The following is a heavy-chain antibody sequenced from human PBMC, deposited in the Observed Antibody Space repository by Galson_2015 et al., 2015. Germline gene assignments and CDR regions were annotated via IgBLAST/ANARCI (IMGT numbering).Heavy chain of an antibody. V-gene: IGHV4-39*01. D-gene: IGHD3-10*01. CDR2: ISYSGST. Sequence: QPPGKGLDWIGSISYSGSTYYNPSLKSRLTVSGDPSKNQFSLRLSSVTAADTAVYYCARHSRGVSDGPAFDIWGQGTMVTVSS. CDR3: ARHSRGVSDGPAFDI. J-gene: IGHJ3*02.